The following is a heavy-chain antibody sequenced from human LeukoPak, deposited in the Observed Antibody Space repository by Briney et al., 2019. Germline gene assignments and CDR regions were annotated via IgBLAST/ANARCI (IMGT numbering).Heavy chain of an antibody. D-gene: IGHD2-15*01. CDR2: ISAYNGNT. Sequence: GASVKLSCKASGYTFTSYGISWVRQAPGPGLEWMGWISAYNGNTNYAQKLQGRVTMTTDTSTSTAYMELRSLRSDDTAVYYCARGGYCSGGSCYSPRFDPWGQGTLVTVSS. CDR3: ARGGYCSGGSCYSPRFDP. J-gene: IGHJ5*02. CDR1: GYTFTSYG. V-gene: IGHV1-18*01.